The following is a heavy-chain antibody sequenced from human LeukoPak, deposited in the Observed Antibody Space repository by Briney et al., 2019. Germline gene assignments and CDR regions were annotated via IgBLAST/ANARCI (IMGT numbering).Heavy chain of an antibody. CDR2: ISSSSSYT. CDR1: GFTFSDYY. D-gene: IGHD6-13*01. J-gene: IGHJ6*02. CDR3: ARDKEQQLVPRRQHAYYYGMDV. Sequence: GGSLRLSCAASGFTFSDYYMSWIRQAPGKGLEWVSYISSSSSYTNYADSVKGRFTISRDNAKNSLYLQMNSLRAEDTAVYYCARDKEQQLVPRRQHAYYYGMDVWGQGTTVTVSS. V-gene: IGHV3-11*06.